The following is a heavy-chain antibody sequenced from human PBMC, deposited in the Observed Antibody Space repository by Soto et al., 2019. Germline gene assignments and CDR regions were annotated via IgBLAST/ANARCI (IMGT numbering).Heavy chain of an antibody. V-gene: IGHV3-23*01. Sequence: EVQLLESGGGSVQPGGSLRLSCGASGFTFSSYAMHWVRRPPGKGLEWVSSISGSGGTAYYADSVKGRFSISRDSLVNTLYLQMNSLRAEDTAVYYFAKGRGQNWNFDYWGPGTLVTVSP. D-gene: IGHD1-1*01. CDR1: GFTFSSYA. CDR2: ISGSGGTA. CDR3: AKGRGQNWNFDY. J-gene: IGHJ4*02.